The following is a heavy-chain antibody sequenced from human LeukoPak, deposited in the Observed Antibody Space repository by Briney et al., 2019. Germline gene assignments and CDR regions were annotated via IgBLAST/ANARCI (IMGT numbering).Heavy chain of an antibody. CDR2: IYYSGST. Sequence: SETLSLTCTVSGGPISSYYWSWIRQPPGKGLEWIGYIYYSGSTNYNPSLKSRVTISVDTSKNQFSLKLSSVTAADTAVYYCARGVYDSSGYYFDYWGQGTLVTVSS. CDR1: GGPISSYY. CDR3: ARGVYDSSGYYFDY. D-gene: IGHD3-22*01. J-gene: IGHJ4*02. V-gene: IGHV4-59*01.